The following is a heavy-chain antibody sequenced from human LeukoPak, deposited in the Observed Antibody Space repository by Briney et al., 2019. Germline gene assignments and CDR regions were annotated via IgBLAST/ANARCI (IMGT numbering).Heavy chain of an antibody. V-gene: IGHV3-53*01. Sequence: PGGSLRLSCAASGFAVSSNYMSWVRQAPGKGLEWVSVIYSGDGIYYAESVRGRFTISRDNSKNTLYLQMNSLRAEDTAVYYCARARHADYWGQGTLVTVSS. CDR3: ARARHADY. CDR1: GFAVSSNY. J-gene: IGHJ4*02. CDR2: IYSGDGI.